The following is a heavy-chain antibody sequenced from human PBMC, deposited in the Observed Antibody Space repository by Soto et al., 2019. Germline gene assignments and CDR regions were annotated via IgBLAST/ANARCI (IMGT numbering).Heavy chain of an antibody. CDR1: GGSVNGYY. V-gene: IGHV4-34*01. CDR2: INHTGGT. CDR3: ETSIKVLGLLIHPFDH. D-gene: IGHD2-21*01. J-gene: IGHJ5*02. Sequence: TSQTLSLTCAVYGGSVNGYYWNWIRQPPGKGLEWIGEINHTGGTHYNPSLKSRVTMSVDTSKNQFSLRLSSVTAADTAIYYCETSIKVLGLLIHPFDHWGQGTQGTIS.